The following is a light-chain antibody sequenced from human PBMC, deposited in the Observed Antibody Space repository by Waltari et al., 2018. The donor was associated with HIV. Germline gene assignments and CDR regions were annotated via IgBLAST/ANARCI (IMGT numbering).Light chain of an antibody. V-gene: IGKV4-1*01. CDR1: QSVLYSSNNKNY. J-gene: IGKJ5*01. CDR2: WAS. Sequence: DIVMTQSPDSLAVSLGERATIHCKSSQSVLYSSNNKNYLAGYQQKPGQPPKLLIYWASTRESGVPDRFSGSGSGTDFTLTISSLQAEDVAVYYCQQYYSTPLTFGQGTRLEIK. CDR3: QQYYSTPLT.